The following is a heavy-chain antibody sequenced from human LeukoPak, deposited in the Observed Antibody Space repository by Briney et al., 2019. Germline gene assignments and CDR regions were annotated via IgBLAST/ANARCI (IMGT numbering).Heavy chain of an antibody. Sequence: GASVKVSCKASGYTFTSYYMHWVRQAPGQGLEWMGIINPSGGSTSYAQKFQGRVTMTRDTSTSTVYMELSSLRSEDTAVYYCARGSRHGWPGSAFDIWGQGTMVTVSS. V-gene: IGHV1-46*01. J-gene: IGHJ3*02. CDR2: INPSGGST. CDR3: ARGSRHGWPGSAFDI. D-gene: IGHD1-14*01. CDR1: GYTFTSYY.